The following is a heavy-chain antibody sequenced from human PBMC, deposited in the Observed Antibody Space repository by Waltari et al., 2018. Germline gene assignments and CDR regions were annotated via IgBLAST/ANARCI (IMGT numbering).Heavy chain of an antibody. CDR3: AKLAYSSGWYRAFDY. Sequence: EVQLVESGGGLVEPGGSIRLSCAASGFTFRSYRMRRVRQASGKGLEWVSYIGTSISTILYADSVKGRFTISRDNAKNTLYLQMNSLRAEDTAVYYCAKLAYSSGWYRAFDYWGQGTLVTVSS. CDR2: IGTSISTI. J-gene: IGHJ4*02. D-gene: IGHD6-19*01. CDR1: GFTFRSYR. V-gene: IGHV3-48*04.